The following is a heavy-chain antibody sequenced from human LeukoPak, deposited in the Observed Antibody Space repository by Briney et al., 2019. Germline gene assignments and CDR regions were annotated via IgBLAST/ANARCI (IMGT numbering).Heavy chain of an antibody. D-gene: IGHD2-21*02. CDR2: MNPNSGNT. CDR3: ARQLAYCGGDCHFDY. J-gene: IGHJ4*02. Sequence: GESLKISCKASGYTFTSYDINWVRQATGQGLEWMGWMNPNSGNTGYAQKFQGRVTMTRNTSISTAYMELSSLRSEDTAVYYCARQLAYCGGDCHFDYWGQGTLVTVSS. CDR1: GYTFTSYD. V-gene: IGHV1-8*01.